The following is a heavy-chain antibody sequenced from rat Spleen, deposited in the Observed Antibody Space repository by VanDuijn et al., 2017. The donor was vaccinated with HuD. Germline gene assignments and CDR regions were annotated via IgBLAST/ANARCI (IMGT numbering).Heavy chain of an antibody. CDR2: ISYDGSST. CDR1: GFTFDDYH. Sequence: EVQLVESGGGLVQPGRSMKLSCAASGFTFDDYHMAWVRQVPTKGLEWVATISYDGSSTYYRDSVKVRFIISRDNAKNSLYLLMDSLRSEDTATYYCTRHLPDKSYFDFWGQGVRVTVSS. D-gene: IGHD1-4*01. J-gene: IGHJ2*01. CDR3: TRHLPDKSYFDF. V-gene: IGHV5-29*01.